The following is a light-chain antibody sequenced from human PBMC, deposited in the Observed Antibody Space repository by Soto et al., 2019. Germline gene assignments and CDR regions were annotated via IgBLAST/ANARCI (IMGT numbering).Light chain of an antibody. CDR1: QSVNDNN. J-gene: IGKJ1*01. V-gene: IGKV3-20*01. CDR2: GAS. Sequence: EIVLTQSPDTLSLSPGERATLSCRASQSVNDNNLAWYQQKPGQAPRLLIYGASGRATGIPDRFSGTGSGTDFTLTISRVEPEEFAVYDCHQYDSSLWTFGIGTKVEIK. CDR3: HQYDSSLWT.